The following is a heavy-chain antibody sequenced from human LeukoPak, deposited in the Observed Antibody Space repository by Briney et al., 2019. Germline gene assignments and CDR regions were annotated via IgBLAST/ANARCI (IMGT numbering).Heavy chain of an antibody. CDR1: GGSISSSSYY. CDR3: AREARYCSGGNCYDKHFYYYYYMDV. Sequence: SETLSLTCTVSGGSISSSSYYWGWIRQPPGKGLECIGLIYYSGSTYYNPSLKSRVTISVDTSKNQFSLKLSSVTAADTAVYYCAREARYCSGGNCYDKHFYYYYYMDVWGKGTTVTVSS. V-gene: IGHV4-39*07. CDR2: IYYSGST. D-gene: IGHD2-15*01. J-gene: IGHJ6*03.